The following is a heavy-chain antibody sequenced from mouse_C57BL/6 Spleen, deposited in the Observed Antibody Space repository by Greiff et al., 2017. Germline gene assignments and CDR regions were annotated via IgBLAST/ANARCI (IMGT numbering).Heavy chain of an antibody. Sequence: QVQLQQSGAELVKPGASVKLSCKASGYTFTSYWMHWVKQRPGQGLEWIGMIHPNSGSTNYNEKFKSKATLTVDKSSSTAYMQLSSLTSEDSAVYYCAREAYGSSPYWYFDVWGTGTTVTVSS. J-gene: IGHJ1*03. CDR1: GYTFTSYW. CDR2: IHPNSGST. CDR3: AREAYGSSPYWYFDV. D-gene: IGHD1-1*01. V-gene: IGHV1-64*01.